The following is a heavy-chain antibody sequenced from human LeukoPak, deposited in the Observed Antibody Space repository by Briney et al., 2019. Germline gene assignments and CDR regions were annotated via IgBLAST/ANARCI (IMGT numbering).Heavy chain of an antibody. D-gene: IGHD5-12*01. Sequence: PGGSLRLSCAASGFTFSGYWMHWVRQAPGKGLVWVSRINGDGSTTTYADSVKGRFTISRDNAKNTLYLQMNSLKTEDTAVYYCTTDVATVNDYWGQGTLVTVSS. CDR1: GFTFSGYW. CDR2: INGDGSTT. V-gene: IGHV3-74*01. J-gene: IGHJ4*02. CDR3: TTDVATVNDY.